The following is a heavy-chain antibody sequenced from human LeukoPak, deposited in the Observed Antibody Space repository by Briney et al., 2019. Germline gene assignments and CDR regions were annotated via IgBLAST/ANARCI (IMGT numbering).Heavy chain of an antibody. J-gene: IGHJ3*02. V-gene: IGHV4-61*02. CDR2: IYTSGST. D-gene: IGHD3-22*01. Sequence: SETLSLTCTVSGGSISSGSYYWSWIRQPAGKGLEWIGRIYTSGSTNYNPSLKSRVTISVDTSKNQFSLKLSSVTAADTAVYYCARDRGWYYDSSGYYSDAFDIWGQGTMVTVSS. CDR3: ARDRGWYYDSSGYYSDAFDI. CDR1: GGSISSGSYY.